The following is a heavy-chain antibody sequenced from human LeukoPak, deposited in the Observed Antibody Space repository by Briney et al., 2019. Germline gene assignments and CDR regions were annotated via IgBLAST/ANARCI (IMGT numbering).Heavy chain of an antibody. J-gene: IGHJ6*03. D-gene: IGHD3-10*01. Sequence: GASVKVSCKASGGTFSSYAISWVRQAPGQGLEWMGGIIPIFGTANYAQKFQGRVTITADKSTSTAYMELSSLRSEDTAVYYCARGRYYGSGSYHYYYYMDVWGKGTTVTVSS. CDR2: IIPIFGTA. CDR1: GGTFSSYA. CDR3: ARGRYYGSGSYHYYYYMDV. V-gene: IGHV1-69*06.